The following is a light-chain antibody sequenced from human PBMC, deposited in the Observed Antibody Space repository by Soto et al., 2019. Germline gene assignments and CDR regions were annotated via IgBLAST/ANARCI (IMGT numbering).Light chain of an antibody. V-gene: IGLV3-1*01. CDR3: QAWDSSIPYV. CDR2: QNT. CDR1: DLGNKY. Sequence: SYELAQPPSVSVSPGQTASITCSGDDLGNKYACWYQQKPGQSPVLLIYQNTWRPSGIPERFSGSNSGNTATLTIRGTQAMDEADYYCQAWDSSIPYVFGSGTKPPS. J-gene: IGLJ1*01.